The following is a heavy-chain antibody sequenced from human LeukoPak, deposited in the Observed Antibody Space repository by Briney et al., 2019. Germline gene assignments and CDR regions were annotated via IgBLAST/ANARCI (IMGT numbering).Heavy chain of an antibody. D-gene: IGHD4-23*01. V-gene: IGHV3-30-3*01. CDR3: AKDRDNSSHSRSNYGMNV. CDR1: GFTFSSYA. J-gene: IGHJ6*02. CDR2: ISYDGSNE. Sequence: GGSLRLSCAASGFTFSSYAMHWVRQAPGKGLEWVAVISYDGSNEYYPDSVKGRFTISRDNSKNTLYLQMNSLRAEDTAVYYCAKDRDNSSHSRSNYGMNVWGQGTTVTVSS.